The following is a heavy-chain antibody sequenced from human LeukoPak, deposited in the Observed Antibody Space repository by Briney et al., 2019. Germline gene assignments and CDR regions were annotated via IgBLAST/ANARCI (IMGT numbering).Heavy chain of an antibody. V-gene: IGHV3-23*01. CDR2: ISTSGGNT. CDR3: AKGLAPTGTTHTAAGY. D-gene: IGHD1-1*01. Sequence: GASLRLSCTVSGFTFSPYAMSWVRHAPGKGLEWVSSISTSGGNTYYADSVKGRFTISRDNSKHTLYLQMNSLRAEDSGVYYCAKGLAPTGTTHTAAGYWGQGTLVTVSS. CDR1: GFTFSPYA. J-gene: IGHJ4*02.